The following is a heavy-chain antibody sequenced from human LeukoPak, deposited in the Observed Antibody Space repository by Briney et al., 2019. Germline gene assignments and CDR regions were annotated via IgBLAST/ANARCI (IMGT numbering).Heavy chain of an antibody. D-gene: IGHD3-10*01. CDR2: INPNSGGT. J-gene: IGHJ4*02. Sequence: ASVKVSCKASGYTFTGYYMHWVRQAPGQGLEWMEWINPNSGGTNYAQKFQGRVTMTRDTSISTAYMELSRLRSDDTAVYYCARGGVHYYGSGRITPYFDYWGQGTLVTVSS. CDR1: GYTFTGYY. CDR3: ARGGVHYYGSGRITPYFDY. V-gene: IGHV1-2*02.